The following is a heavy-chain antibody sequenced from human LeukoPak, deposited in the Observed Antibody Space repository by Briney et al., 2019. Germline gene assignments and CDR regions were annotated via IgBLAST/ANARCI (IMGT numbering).Heavy chain of an antibody. V-gene: IGHV3-7*01. J-gene: IGHJ4*02. CDR1: GFTFSTYW. D-gene: IGHD3-3*01. CDR2: IKQDGSEK. Sequence: PGGSLRLSCTASGFTFSTYWMSWVRQAPGKGLECEASIKQDGSEKEYVDSVKGRFTISRDNAKNSLYLQMISLRAEDTAVYYCARWRGAQSEFEYWGQGTLVTVSS. CDR3: ARWRGAQSEFEY.